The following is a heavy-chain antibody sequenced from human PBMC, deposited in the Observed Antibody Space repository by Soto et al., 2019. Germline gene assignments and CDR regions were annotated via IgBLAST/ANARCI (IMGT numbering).Heavy chain of an antibody. J-gene: IGHJ3*02. CDR2: IGGSGGGT. CDR3: ARSNYYDI. D-gene: IGHD3-10*01. Sequence: GSLRLSCAASGFTFSSYAMNWVRQAPGKGLEWVSTIGGSGGGTYYADSVKGRFTISRDNSKNTLYLQMNSLRAEDTAVYYCARSNYYDISGQGTMVTVSS. CDR1: GFTFSSYA. V-gene: IGHV3-23*01.